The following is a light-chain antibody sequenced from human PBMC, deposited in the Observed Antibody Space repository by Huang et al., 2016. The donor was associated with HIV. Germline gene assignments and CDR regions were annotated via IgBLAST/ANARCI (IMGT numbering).Light chain of an antibody. CDR3: QQYNNWPPEYT. Sequence: EIVMTQSPATLSVSPGERATLSCRASPSVSNNLSWYQQKPGLAHTLLIYCASTSATGIPARFSGSGSGTRFTLTISSLQSEDFAVYYCQQYNNWPPEYTFGQGTKLEIK. J-gene: IGKJ2*01. V-gene: IGKV3-15*01. CDR2: CAS. CDR1: PSVSNN.